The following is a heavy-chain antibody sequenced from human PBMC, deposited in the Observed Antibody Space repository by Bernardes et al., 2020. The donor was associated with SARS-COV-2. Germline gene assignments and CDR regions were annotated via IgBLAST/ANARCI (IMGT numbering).Heavy chain of an antibody. Sequence: GGSLRLSCAASGFTFNDYTMHWVRQAPGKGLEWVSLITYDGASTNYADSVKGRFTISRDNSKNSLYLQMNSLRTEDTALYYCVKDKEPYGINGMDVWGRGTTVTVSS. CDR3: VKDKEPYGINGMDV. V-gene: IGHV3-43*01. D-gene: IGHD4-17*01. J-gene: IGHJ6*02. CDR2: ITYDGAST. CDR1: GFTFNDYT.